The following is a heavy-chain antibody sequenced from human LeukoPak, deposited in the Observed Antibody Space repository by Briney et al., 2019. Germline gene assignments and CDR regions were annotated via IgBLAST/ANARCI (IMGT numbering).Heavy chain of an antibody. V-gene: IGHV1-46*01. J-gene: IGHJ5*02. CDR1: GGTFSSYT. Sequence: ASVKVSCKASGGTFSSYTISWVRQAPGQGLEWMGIINPSGGSTSYAQKFQGRVTMTRDTSTSTVYMELSSLRSEDTAVYYCARDQPTPLRYLEGNWFDPWGQGTLVTVSS. CDR3: ARDQPTPLRYLEGNWFDP. CDR2: INPSGGST. D-gene: IGHD3-9*01.